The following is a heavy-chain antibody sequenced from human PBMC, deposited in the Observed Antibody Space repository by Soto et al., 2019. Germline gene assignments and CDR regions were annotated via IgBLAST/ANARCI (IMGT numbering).Heavy chain of an antibody. CDR1: GYSITTGFY. Sequence: PSETLSLTCAVSGYSITTGFYWGWIRQPPGKGLEWIGYVYSDGSTYYNPSLKSRLTISVDTSRNQFSLKLTSVTAADTAVYFCARTTVTYSFDYWGQGTLVTVS. CDR3: ARTTVTYSFDY. J-gene: IGHJ4*02. V-gene: IGHV4-38-2*01. D-gene: IGHD4-17*01. CDR2: VYSDGST.